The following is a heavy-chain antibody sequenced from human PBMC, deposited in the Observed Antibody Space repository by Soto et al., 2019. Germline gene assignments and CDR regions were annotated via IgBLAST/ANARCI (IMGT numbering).Heavy chain of an antibody. Sequence: QVQLVESGGGVVQPGRSLRLSCAASGFTFSSYGMHWVRQAPGKGLEWVAVIWYDGSNKYYADSVKGRFTISRDNSKNTLYLQMNSLRAEDTAVYYCAREVRDYSSGWSNAFDIWGQGTMVTVSS. D-gene: IGHD6-19*01. CDR2: IWYDGSNK. J-gene: IGHJ3*02. V-gene: IGHV3-33*01. CDR3: AREVRDYSSGWSNAFDI. CDR1: GFTFSSYG.